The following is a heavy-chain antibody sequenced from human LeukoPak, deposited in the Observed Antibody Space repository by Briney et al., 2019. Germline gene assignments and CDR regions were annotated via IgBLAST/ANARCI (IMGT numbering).Heavy chain of an antibody. CDR3: AGNLLTYYYGSGGFDP. CDR1: GGPISSYY. J-gene: IGHJ5*02. Sequence: SETLSLTCTVSGGPISSYYWSCIPQPAGKGLEWIGRIYTSESTNYNPSLKSRVTMSVDTSKNQFSLKLSSVTAADTAVYYCAGNLLTYYYGSGGFDPWGQGTLVTVSS. D-gene: IGHD3-10*01. V-gene: IGHV4-4*07. CDR2: IYTSEST.